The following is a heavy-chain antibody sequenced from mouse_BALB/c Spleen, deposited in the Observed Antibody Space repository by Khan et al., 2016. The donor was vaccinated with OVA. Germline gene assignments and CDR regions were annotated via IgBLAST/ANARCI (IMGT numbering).Heavy chain of an antibody. D-gene: IGHD1-1*01. Sequence: EVELVESGGDLVKPGGSLKLSCAASGFTFSGYALSWVRQTPEKRLEWVATISSGDSYTYYPDSVKGRFTISRDNVKNTLYLQMSSLRSEDTAMYYCARPPITTIVATSYGFFDVWGAGTTVTVSS. J-gene: IGHJ1*01. V-gene: IGHV5-9-3*01. CDR1: GFTFSGYA. CDR3: ARPPITTIVATSYGFFDV. CDR2: ISSGDSYT.